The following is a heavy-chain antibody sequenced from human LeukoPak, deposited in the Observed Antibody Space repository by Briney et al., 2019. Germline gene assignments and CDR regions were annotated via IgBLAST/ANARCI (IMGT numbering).Heavy chain of an antibody. J-gene: IGHJ4*02. V-gene: IGHV1-46*01. CDR1: GYTFTSYY. CDR3: ARAIYCSGGSCHWEFDY. Sequence: GASVKVSCKASGYTFTSYYMHWVRQAPGQGLEWMGIINPRDGSTSYAQKFQGRVTMTRATSTSTVYMELSSLSSEDTAVYYRARAIYCSGGSCHWEFDYWGQGTLVTVSS. CDR2: INPRDGST. D-gene: IGHD2-15*01.